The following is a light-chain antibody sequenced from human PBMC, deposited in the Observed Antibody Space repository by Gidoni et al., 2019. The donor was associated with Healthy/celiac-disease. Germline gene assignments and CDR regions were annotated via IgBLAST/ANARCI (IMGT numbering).Light chain of an antibody. Sequence: EIVLTQSPGTLSLSPGERATLSCRASQSVSSSYLAWYQQKPGQATRLLIYGASSRATGIPDRFSGSGSVTDFTLTISRLEPEDFAVYYCQQYGSSGITFGGGTKVEIK. CDR2: GAS. CDR3: QQYGSSGIT. CDR1: QSVSSSY. V-gene: IGKV3-20*01. J-gene: IGKJ4*01.